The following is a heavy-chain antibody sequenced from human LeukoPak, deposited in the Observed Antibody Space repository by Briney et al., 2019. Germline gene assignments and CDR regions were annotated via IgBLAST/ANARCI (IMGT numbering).Heavy chain of an antibody. V-gene: IGHV3-30*04. D-gene: IGHD6-19*01. J-gene: IGHJ4*02. Sequence: LSGGSLRLSCAASGFTFSNYEFRWVRQAPDKGLEWVAIISYDVNYKRYADSVKGRFTISRDNSKNTLYLQMNSLRVEDTALYYCARVPSNTGWSADYWGQGTLVTVSS. CDR3: ARVPSNTGWSADY. CDR2: ISYDVNYK. CDR1: GFTFSNYE.